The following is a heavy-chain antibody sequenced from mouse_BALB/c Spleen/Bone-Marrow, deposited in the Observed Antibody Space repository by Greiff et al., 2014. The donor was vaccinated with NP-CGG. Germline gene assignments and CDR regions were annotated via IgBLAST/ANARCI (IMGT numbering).Heavy chain of an antibody. V-gene: IGHV1S130*01. CDR1: GYTFTNSW. Sequence: QVQLQQSGSVLVRPGASVKLSCKASGYTFTNSWIHWAKQRPGQGLEWIGEIHPNSGNTNYNEKFKGKATLTVDTSSSTAYVGLSNLTSEDSAVYYCARHHRFAYYFDYWGQGTTLTVSS. J-gene: IGHJ2*01. CDR2: IHPNSGNT. CDR3: ARHHRFAYYFDY.